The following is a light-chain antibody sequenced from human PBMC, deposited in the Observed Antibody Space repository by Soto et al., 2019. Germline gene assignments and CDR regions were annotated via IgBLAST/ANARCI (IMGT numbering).Light chain of an antibody. J-gene: IGLJ1*01. CDR3: GTWDSSLSVV. Sequence: QSVLTQPPSVSAAPGQKVTISCSGSSSNIGNNYVSWYQQLPGTAPKLLIYDNNKRTSGIPDRFSGSKSGTSATLGITGLQTGDEADYYCGTWDSSLSVVFGTGTKLTVL. CDR2: DNN. CDR1: SSNIGNNY. V-gene: IGLV1-51*01.